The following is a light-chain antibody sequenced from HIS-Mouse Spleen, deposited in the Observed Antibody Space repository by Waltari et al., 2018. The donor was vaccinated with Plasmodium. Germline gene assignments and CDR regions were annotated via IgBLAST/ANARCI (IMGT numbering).Light chain of an antibody. CDR3: YSTDSSGNHRV. V-gene: IGLV3-10*01. Sequence: SYELTQPPSVSVSPGQTARITCSGDALPKKYAYWYQQKSGQAPVLVIYEDSKRPAWIPERFSGSSSGNMATLTISGAQVEDEADYYCYSTDSSGNHRVFGGGTKLTVL. J-gene: IGLJ3*02. CDR1: ALPKKY. CDR2: EDS.